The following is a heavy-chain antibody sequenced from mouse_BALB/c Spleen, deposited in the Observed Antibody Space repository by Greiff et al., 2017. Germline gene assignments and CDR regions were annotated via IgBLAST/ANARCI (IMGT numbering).Heavy chain of an antibody. CDR3: ARDYGYDVGYYAMDY. V-gene: IGHV2-9*02. J-gene: IGHJ4*01. Sequence: QVQLQQSGPGLVAPSQSLSITCTVSRFSLTSYGVHWVRQPPGKGLEWLGVIWAGGSTNYNSALMSRLSISKDNSKSQVFLKMNSLQTDDTAMYYCARDYGYDVGYYAMDYWGQGTSVTVSS. D-gene: IGHD2-2*01. CDR1: RFSLTSYG. CDR2: IWAGGST.